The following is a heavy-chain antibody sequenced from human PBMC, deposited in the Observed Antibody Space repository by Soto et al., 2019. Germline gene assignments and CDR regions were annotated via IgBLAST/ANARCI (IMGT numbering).Heavy chain of an antibody. CDR1: GGSVNSVDYY. CDR2: MYYSGTT. CDR3: AAAYDY. Sequence: SETLSLTCTVSGGSVNSVDYYWNWMRQFPGKGLEWIGNMYYSGTTNYNPSLQSRVTLSVDTSKNQFSLKLTSVTAADTAVYYCAAAYDYWGQGTLVTVS. J-gene: IGHJ4*02. V-gene: IGHV4-61*08. D-gene: IGHD2-15*01.